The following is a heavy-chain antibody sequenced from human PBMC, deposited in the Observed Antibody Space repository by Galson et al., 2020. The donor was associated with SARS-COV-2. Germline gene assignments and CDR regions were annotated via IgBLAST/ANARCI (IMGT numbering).Heavy chain of an antibody. J-gene: IGHJ6*03. CDR3: ARGGCVTSENYFYGYDIDV. CDR2: IIPIFSTP. D-gene: IGHD3-10*01. Sequence: SVPVSCKTSRGTFSSYAINWVRPAPGQGLEWMGGIIPIFSTPNYAQRFQGRVTITADESTSTAYMERSSLRSEDTAVYYWARGGCVTSENYFYGYDIDVWGTGTTVTV. V-gene: IGHV1-69*13. CDR1: RGTFSSYA.